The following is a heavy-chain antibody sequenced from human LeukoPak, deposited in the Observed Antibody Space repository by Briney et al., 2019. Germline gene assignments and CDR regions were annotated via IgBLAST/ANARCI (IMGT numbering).Heavy chain of an antibody. Sequence: PGGSLRLSCAASGFTVRSYAMNWVRQAPGKGLEWVSGISESGVGTNYADSVKGRFTSSRDNSKNTLYLQMNSLSAEDTAVYYCAKVKVGATIDYWGQGTLVTVSS. CDR2: ISESGVGT. J-gene: IGHJ4*02. D-gene: IGHD1-26*01. CDR1: GFTVRSYA. V-gene: IGHV3-23*01. CDR3: AKVKVGATIDY.